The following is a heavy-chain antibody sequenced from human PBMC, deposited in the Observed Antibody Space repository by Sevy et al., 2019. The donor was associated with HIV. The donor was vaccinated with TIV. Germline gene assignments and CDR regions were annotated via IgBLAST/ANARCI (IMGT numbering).Heavy chain of an antibody. Sequence: GGSLRLSCVASGFTFSSYAMSWVRQAPGKGLEWVSTFSPSGDNTYYVDSVKGRFTISRDNSKNTLYLQMNRLRAEDTAVYFCVKGGRYYDNGGYSPFDYWGQGTLVTVS. CDR3: VKGGRYYDNGGYSPFDY. CDR2: FSPSGDNT. V-gene: IGHV3-23*01. D-gene: IGHD3-22*01. CDR1: GFTFSSYA. J-gene: IGHJ4*02.